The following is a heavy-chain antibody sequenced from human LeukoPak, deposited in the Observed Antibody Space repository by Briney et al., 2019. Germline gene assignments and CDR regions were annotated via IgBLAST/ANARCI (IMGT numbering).Heavy chain of an antibody. V-gene: IGHV4-38-2*02. D-gene: IGHD3-22*01. CDR2: IYHSGST. CDR1: GYSISSGYY. Sequence: SETLSLTCTVSGYSISSGYYWGWIRQPPGKGLEWIGSIYHSGSTYYNPSLKSRVTISVDTSKNQFSLKLSSVTAADTAVYYCARDLGYYDSSGYPAYFDYWGQGTLVTVSS. J-gene: IGHJ4*02. CDR3: ARDLGYYDSSGYPAYFDY.